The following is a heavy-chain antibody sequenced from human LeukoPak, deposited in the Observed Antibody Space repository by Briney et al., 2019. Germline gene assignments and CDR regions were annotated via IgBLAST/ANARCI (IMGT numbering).Heavy chain of an antibody. CDR2: INPSGGST. D-gene: IGHD5-24*01. Sequence: ASVKVSCKASGYTFTSYYMHWVRQAPGQGLEWMGIINPSGGSTSYAQKFQGRVTMTRDVSTSTVYMELSSLRSEGTAVYYCARGKVEMATAGNWFDPWGQGTLVTVSS. CDR1: GYTFTSYY. V-gene: IGHV1-46*01. CDR3: ARGKVEMATAGNWFDP. J-gene: IGHJ5*02.